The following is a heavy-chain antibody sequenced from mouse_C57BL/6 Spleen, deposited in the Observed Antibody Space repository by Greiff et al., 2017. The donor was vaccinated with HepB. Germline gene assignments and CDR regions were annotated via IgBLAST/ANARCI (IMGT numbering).Heavy chain of an antibody. Sequence: EVQLQQSGPELVKPGASVKISCKASGYTFTDYYMNWVKQSHGKSLEWIGDINPNNGGTSYNQKFKGKATLTVDKSSRTAYMELRSLTSEDSAVYYCARGGYYYGSSPAWFAYWGQGTLVTVSA. D-gene: IGHD1-1*01. J-gene: IGHJ3*01. CDR1: GYTFTDYY. CDR3: ARGGYYYGSSPAWFAY. V-gene: IGHV1-26*01. CDR2: INPNNGGT.